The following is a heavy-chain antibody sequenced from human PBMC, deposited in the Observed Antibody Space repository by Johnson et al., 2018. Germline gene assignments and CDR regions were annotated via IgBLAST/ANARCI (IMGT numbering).Heavy chain of an antibody. Sequence: QVQLVQSGPEVKKPGASVKVSCKASGYTFTSYDIHWVRQATGQGLEWMGWMNTNRGNTGYAQKFQDRLTMTRDTSISTAYMELSRLRSGDTAVYYCARVSSGSYFYYYYMDVWGKGTTVTVSS. V-gene: IGHV1-8*01. CDR2: MNTNRGNT. J-gene: IGHJ6*03. D-gene: IGHD1-26*01. CDR3: ARVSSGSYFYYYYMDV. CDR1: GYTFTSYD.